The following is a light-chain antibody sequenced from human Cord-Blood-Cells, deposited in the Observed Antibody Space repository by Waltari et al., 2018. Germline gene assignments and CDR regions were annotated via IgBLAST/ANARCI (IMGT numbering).Light chain of an antibody. V-gene: IGKV1-39*01. J-gene: IGKJ1*01. CDR1: QSISSY. Sequence: DIQMTQSPSSLSASVGDRVTITCRASQSISSYLNWYQQKPGKAPKLLIYAASSLQSGVPTRFRGSGYGEDFYYTISNLQPEDFATYYCQQSYSTHRTFGQGTKVEIK. CDR2: AAS. CDR3: QQSYSTHRT.